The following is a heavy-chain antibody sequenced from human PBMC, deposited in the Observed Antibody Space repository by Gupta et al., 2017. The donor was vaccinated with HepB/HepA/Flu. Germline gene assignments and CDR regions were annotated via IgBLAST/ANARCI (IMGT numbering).Heavy chain of an antibody. Sequence: QVQLVQAGAEVKKPGASVKASCTTSGYPLSTFDINWLRQATGQGLEWMGWMDPNSGKPGYAPKFQGRVTFTRHTSISTAYMELTSRRSEDTAVYYCARGPYCNTTGCYTDDWFQPWGQGTLVTVSS. CDR3: ARGPYCNTTGCYTDDWFQP. V-gene: IGHV1-8*03. CDR1: GYPLSTFD. J-gene: IGHJ5*02. D-gene: IGHD2-2*02. CDR2: MDPNSGKP.